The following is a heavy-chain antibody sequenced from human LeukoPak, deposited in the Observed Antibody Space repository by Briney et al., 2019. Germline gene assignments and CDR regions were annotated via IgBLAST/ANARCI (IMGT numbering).Heavy chain of an antibody. Sequence: GESLKISCKGSGYSFTSYWIGWVRQMPGKGLEWMGIIYSGDSDTRYSPSFQGQVTISADKSISTAYLQWSSLKASDTAMYCCARLMYSSGWYLSGYFDYWGQGTLVTVSS. V-gene: IGHV5-51*01. D-gene: IGHD6-19*01. CDR3: ARLMYSSGWYLSGYFDY. CDR2: IYSGDSDT. CDR1: GYSFTSYW. J-gene: IGHJ4*02.